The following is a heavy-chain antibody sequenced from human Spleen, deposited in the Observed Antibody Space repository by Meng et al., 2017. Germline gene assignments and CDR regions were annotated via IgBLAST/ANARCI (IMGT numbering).Heavy chain of an antibody. CDR1: GGSISSYY. D-gene: IGHD3-16*01. CDR3: ARLTPGYVIVDY. CDR2: IYYSGST. Sequence: QVQLQESGPGLVKSSETLSLTCTVSGGSISSYYWSWIRQPPGKGLEWIGYIYYSGSTNYNPSLKSRVTISVDTSKNQFFLKLSSVTAADTAVYYCARLTPGYVIVDYWGQGTLVTVSS. J-gene: IGHJ4*02. V-gene: IGHV4-59*01.